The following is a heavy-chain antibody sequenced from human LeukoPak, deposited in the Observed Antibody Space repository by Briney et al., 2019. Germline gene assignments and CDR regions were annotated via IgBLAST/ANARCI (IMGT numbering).Heavy chain of an antibody. Sequence: PSETLSLTCSVSGGSISSYYWSWIRQPAGKQPEWIGCMYTSGSTYYNPSLKSRVTMSADTSKNQFSLKLTSVTAADTSVYYCAREGGPGGDYGSIDSWGQGTLVTVSS. J-gene: IGHJ4*02. CDR3: AREGGPGGDYGSIDS. V-gene: IGHV4-4*07. D-gene: IGHD4-17*01. CDR2: MYTSGST. CDR1: GGSISSYY.